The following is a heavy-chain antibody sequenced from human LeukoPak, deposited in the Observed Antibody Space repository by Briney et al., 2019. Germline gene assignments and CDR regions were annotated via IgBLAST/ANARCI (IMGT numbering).Heavy chain of an antibody. CDR3: ARIMTTVTTVEY. Sequence: GGSLRLSCAASRFTFSSYAMSWVRQAPGKGLEWVSAISGSGDSTYYADSVKGRFTISRDNAKNSLYLQMNSLRAEDTAVYYCARIMTTVTTVEYWGQGTLVTVSS. D-gene: IGHD4-17*01. J-gene: IGHJ4*02. CDR2: ISGSGDST. CDR1: RFTFSSYA. V-gene: IGHV3-23*01.